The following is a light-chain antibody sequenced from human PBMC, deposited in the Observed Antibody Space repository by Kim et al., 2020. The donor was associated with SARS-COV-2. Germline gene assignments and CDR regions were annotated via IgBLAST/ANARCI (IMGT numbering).Light chain of an antibody. CDR2: KDT. J-gene: IGLJ2*01. V-gene: IGLV3-1*01. CDR3: QAWDSSTGVV. CDR1: KLGDKH. Sequence: SYELTQPPSVSVSPGQTANITCSGDKLGDKHACWYQQKAGQSPVQVIYKDTQRPSGIPERFSGSNSGNTATLTISGTQAMDEADYYCQAWDSSTGVVFGG.